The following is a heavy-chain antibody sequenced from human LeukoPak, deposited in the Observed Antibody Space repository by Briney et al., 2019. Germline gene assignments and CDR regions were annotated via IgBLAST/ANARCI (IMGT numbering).Heavy chain of an antibody. CDR1: GYTFTSYG. Sequence: GSVKVSCKASGYTFTSYGISWVRQAPGQGREWMGWISSYNGNTNYAQKLQSRVTMTTDTPTRTAYMELRSLRSDDTAVYYCARAKLKSGDNWFYTWGQRNLGTVSS. CDR3: ARAKLKSGDNWFYT. CDR2: ISSYNGNT. D-gene: IGHD3-10*01. J-gene: IGHJ5*02. V-gene: IGHV1-18*01.